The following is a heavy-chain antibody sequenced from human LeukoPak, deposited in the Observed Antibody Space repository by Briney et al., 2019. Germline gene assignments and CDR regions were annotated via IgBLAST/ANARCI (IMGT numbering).Heavy chain of an antibody. CDR1: GFTFSSYG. D-gene: IGHD3-10*01. J-gene: IGHJ4*02. Sequence: GRSLRLSCAASGFTFSSYGMHWVRQAPGKGLEWVAVISYDGSNKYYADSVKGRFTISRDNSKNTLYLQMNSLRAEDTAVYYCAERLGDYWGQGTLVTVSS. CDR3: AERLGDY. V-gene: IGHV3-30*18. CDR2: ISYDGSNK.